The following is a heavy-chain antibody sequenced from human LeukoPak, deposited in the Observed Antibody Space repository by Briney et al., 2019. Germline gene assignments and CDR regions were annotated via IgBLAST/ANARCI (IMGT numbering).Heavy chain of an antibody. V-gene: IGHV3-15*01. CDR1: GFTLGDYA. J-gene: IGHJ4*02. CDR2: IKSKTDGGTT. D-gene: IGHD3-10*01. Sequence: GGSLRLSCTASGFTLGDYAMSWVRQAPGKGLEWVGRIKSKTDGGTTDYAARMKGRLTISRDESKNSLYLQMNTLNTEDTAVYYCTTDANLRVDYCGSGSYYNIDCWGQGTLVTVSS. CDR3: TTDANLRVDYCGSGSYYNIDC.